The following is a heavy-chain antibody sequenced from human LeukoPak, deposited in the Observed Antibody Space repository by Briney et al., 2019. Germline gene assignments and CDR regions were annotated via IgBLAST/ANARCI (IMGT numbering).Heavy chain of an antibody. CDR2: INHSGST. V-gene: IGHV4-34*01. D-gene: IGHD5-18*01. Sequence: PLETLSLTCAVYGGSFSGYYWSWIRQPPGKGLEWIGEINHSGSTNYNPSLKSRVTISVDTSKNQFSLKLSSVTAADTAVYYCARDADTAMVSRIDYMDVWGKGTTVTVSS. J-gene: IGHJ6*03. CDR1: GGSFSGYY. CDR3: ARDADTAMVSRIDYMDV.